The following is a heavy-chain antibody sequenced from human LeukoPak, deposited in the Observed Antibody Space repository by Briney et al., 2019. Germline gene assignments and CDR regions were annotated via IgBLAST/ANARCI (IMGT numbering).Heavy chain of an antibody. J-gene: IGHJ4*02. V-gene: IGHV3-74*01. D-gene: IGHD6-19*01. Sequence: GGSLRLSCAASGLTFSSHWMHWVRQAPGKGLVWVSRIHTDGSNTVYADSVRGRFTISRDNAKNTLYLQMNDLRAEDTAVYYCARDRAGPDYWGQGTLVTVSS. CDR1: GLTFSSHW. CDR3: ARDRAGPDY. CDR2: IHTDGSNT.